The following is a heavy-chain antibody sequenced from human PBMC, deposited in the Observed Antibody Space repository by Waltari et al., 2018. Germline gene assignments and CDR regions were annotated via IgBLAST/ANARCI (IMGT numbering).Heavy chain of an antibody. Sequence: QVQLVESGGGVVQPGGSLRLSCAASGFTFSSYGMHWVRQAPGKGLEWVALIRYDGSNKYYADSVKGRFTISRDNSTNTLYLQMNSLRAEDTAVYYCAKDSSGQSYSSPAFWFDPWGQGTLVTVSS. CDR1: GFTFSSYG. D-gene: IGHD6-13*01. CDR2: IRYDGSNK. CDR3: AKDSSGQSYSSPAFWFDP. V-gene: IGHV3-30*02. J-gene: IGHJ5*02.